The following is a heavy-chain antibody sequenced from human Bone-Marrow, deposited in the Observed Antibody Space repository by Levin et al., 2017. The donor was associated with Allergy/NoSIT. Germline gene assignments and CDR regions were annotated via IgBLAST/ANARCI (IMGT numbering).Heavy chain of an antibody. CDR3: AKDWTTAIGTTSWFDS. Sequence: GGSLRLSCVASGFTFDIYAMIWVRQTPHKGLEWVSGLTGSGGQTYYADSVKGRFTISRDNSKNRLYLQMRAVRAEDAGIYYCAKDWTTAIGTTSWFDSWGHGTLVTVS. CDR2: LTGSGGQT. V-gene: IGHV3-23*01. CDR1: GFTFDIYA. J-gene: IGHJ5*01. D-gene: IGHD4-17*01.